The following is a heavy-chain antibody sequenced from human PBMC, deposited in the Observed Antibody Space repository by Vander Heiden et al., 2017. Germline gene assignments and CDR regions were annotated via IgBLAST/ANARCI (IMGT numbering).Heavy chain of an antibody. Sequence: EVQLVESGGGLVKPGGSLRLSCAASGFTFSSYSMNWVRQAPGKGLEWVSSISSSSSYIYYADAVKGRFTISRDNAKNSLYLQMNSLRAEDTAVYYCARDEGYSYGTFDFDYWGQGTLVTVSS. D-gene: IGHD5-18*01. V-gene: IGHV3-21*01. CDR3: ARDEGYSYGTFDFDY. CDR2: ISSSSSYI. J-gene: IGHJ4*02. CDR1: GFTFSSYS.